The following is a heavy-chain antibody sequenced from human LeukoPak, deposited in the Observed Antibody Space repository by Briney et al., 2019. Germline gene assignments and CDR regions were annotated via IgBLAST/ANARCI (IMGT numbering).Heavy chain of an antibody. D-gene: IGHD2-15*01. V-gene: IGHV3-30*04. CDR3: ARGEGGDIVVVVAVTFDY. CDR1: GFTFSSYA. CDR2: ISYDGSNK. Sequence: GRSLRLSCAASGFTFSSYAMHRVRQAPGKGLEWVVVISYDGSNKYYADSVKGRFTISRDNSKNTLYLQMNSLRAEDTAVYYCARGEGGDIVVVVAVTFDYWGQGTLVTVSS. J-gene: IGHJ4*02.